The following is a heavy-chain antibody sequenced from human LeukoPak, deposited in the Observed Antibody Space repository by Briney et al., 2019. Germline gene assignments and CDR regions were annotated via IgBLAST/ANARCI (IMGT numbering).Heavy chain of an antibody. D-gene: IGHD2-2*01. J-gene: IGHJ1*01. CDR1: GFTFSSYA. CDR3: AKTTCSSTSCYRAEYFQH. CDR2: ISGSGGST. Sequence: PGGSLRLSCAASGFTFSSYAMSWVRQAPGKGLEWVSAISGSGGSTYYADSVKGRFTISRDNSKNTLYLQMNSLRAEDTAVYYCAKTTCSSTSCYRAEYFQHWGQGTLVTVSS. V-gene: IGHV3-23*01.